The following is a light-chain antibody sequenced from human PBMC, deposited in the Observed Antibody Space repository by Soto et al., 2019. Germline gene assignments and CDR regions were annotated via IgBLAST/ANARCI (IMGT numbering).Light chain of an antibody. J-gene: IGLJ3*02. CDR2: ANN. Sequence: QSVLTQPPSVSAAPGQKVTISCSGSSSNIGNNYVSWYQQLPGTAPKLLSYANNKRPSGIPDRLSVSKSRTSATLGVTGLQTCGEALYYCGTGDRSLGAVVSGGGTQLPL. CDR3: GTGDRSLGAVV. CDR1: SSNIGNNY. V-gene: IGLV1-51*01.